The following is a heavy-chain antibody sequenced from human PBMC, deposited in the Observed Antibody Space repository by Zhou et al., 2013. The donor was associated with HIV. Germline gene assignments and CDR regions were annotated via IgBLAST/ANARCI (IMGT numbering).Heavy chain of an antibody. Sequence: LVQSGAEIKKPGTSVKVSCKASGFSFGSYSFSWVRQGPGQRLEWMGWINPRNGDTTYAQDFKGRLTMTRDMSLITVYMELKRLTSEDTAIYFCARSHKWLQLRYQGNFDYWGQGTLVTVSS. D-gene: IGHD6-19*01. CDR2: INPRNGDT. CDR3: ARSHKWLQLRYQGNFDY. CDR1: GFSFGSYS. J-gene: IGHJ4*02. V-gene: IGHV1-18*01.